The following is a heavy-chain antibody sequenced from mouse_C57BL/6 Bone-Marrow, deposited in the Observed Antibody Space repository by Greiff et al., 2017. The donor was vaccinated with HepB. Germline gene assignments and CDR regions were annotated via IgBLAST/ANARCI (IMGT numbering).Heavy chain of an antibody. CDR2: IDPENGDT. CDR1: GFNIKDDY. Sequence: EVQLQESGAELVRPGASVKLSCTASGFNIKDDYMHWVKQRPEQGLEWIGWIDPENGDTEYASKFQGKATITADTSSNTAYLQLSSLTSEDTAVYYCSSYYFDYGGQGTTLTVSS. CDR3: SSYYFDY. J-gene: IGHJ2*01. V-gene: IGHV14-4*01.